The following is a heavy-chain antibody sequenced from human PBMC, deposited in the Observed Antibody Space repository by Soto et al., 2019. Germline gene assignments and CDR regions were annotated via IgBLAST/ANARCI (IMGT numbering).Heavy chain of an antibody. CDR2: ISYDGSNK. Sequence: QVQLVESGGGVVQPGRSLRLSCAASGFTFSSYAMHWVRQAPGKGLEWVAVISYDGSNKYYADSVKGRFTISRDNSKNTLYLQMNSLRAEDTAVYYCARDLSDFWSGSYYYYYGMDVCGQGTTVTVSS. CDR1: GFTFSSYA. D-gene: IGHD3-3*01. CDR3: ARDLSDFWSGSYYYYYGMDV. J-gene: IGHJ6*02. V-gene: IGHV3-30-3*01.